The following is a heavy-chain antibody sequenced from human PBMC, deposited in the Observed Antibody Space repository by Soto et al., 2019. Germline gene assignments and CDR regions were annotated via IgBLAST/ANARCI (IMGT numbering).Heavy chain of an antibody. Sequence: QVQLVQSGAEVKRPGCSVKVSSKAPGGTFSSYAISWVRQAPGKGLEWMGGIIPIFGTANYAQKFQGRVTITADESTSTAYMELSSLRSEDTAVYYCARVRVRVLEWFGSEGWGQGTLVTVSS. V-gene: IGHV1-69*12. CDR1: GGTFSSYA. CDR3: ARVRVRVLEWFGSEG. D-gene: IGHD3-3*01. CDR2: IIPIFGTA. J-gene: IGHJ4*02.